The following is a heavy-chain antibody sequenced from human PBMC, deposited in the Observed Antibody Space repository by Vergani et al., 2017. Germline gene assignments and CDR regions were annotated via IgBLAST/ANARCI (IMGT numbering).Heavy chain of an antibody. V-gene: IGHV1-69*17. CDR1: GGTFSSYA. J-gene: IGHJ5*02. Sequence: QVQLVQSGAEVKKPGSSVKVSCKASGGTFSSYAISWVRQAPGQGLEWMGGIIPIFGIANYAQKFQGRVTITADKSTSTAYMELSSLRSEDTAVYYCARDTSLTYGGNFPFDPWGQGTLVTVSS. CDR2: IIPIFGIA. D-gene: IGHD4-23*01. CDR3: ARDTSLTYGGNFPFDP.